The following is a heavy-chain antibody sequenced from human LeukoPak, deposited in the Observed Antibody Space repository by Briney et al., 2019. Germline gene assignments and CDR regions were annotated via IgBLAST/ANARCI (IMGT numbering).Heavy chain of an antibody. V-gene: IGHV6-1*01. J-gene: IGHJ3*02. CDR1: GDSVSNNNTA. D-gene: IGHD3-16*01. CDR3: ASSSLRGSDAFDI. CDR2: TYYRSKWYT. Sequence: SQTLSLTCAISGDSVSNNNTAWNWIRQSPSRGLEWLGRTYYRSKWYTDYAVSVSSRITINPDASKNQFSLQLNSVTPEDTAVYYCASSSLRGSDAFDIWGQGTMVTVSS.